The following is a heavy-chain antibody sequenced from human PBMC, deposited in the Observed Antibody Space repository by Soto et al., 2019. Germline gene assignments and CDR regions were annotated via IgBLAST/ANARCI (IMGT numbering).Heavy chain of an antibody. J-gene: IGHJ4*02. V-gene: IGHV3-23*01. D-gene: IGHD3-10*01. Sequence: VGSLRLSCVASGIPFGSRAMSWVRQAPGEGLEWVSTITDTGGDTKYADSVRGRFTMSRDNSKKTLYLQMNSLRVEDSALYYCARGSTDSYPGSRIFDFWGRGTLVTVSS. CDR1: GIPFGSRA. CDR3: ARGSTDSYPGSRIFDF. CDR2: ITDTGGDT.